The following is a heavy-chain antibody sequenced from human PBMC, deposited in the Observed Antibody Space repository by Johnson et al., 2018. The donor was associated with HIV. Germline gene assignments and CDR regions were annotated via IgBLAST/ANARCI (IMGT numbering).Heavy chain of an antibody. V-gene: IGHV3-20*04. Sequence: VQLVESGGGLVKPGGSLRLSCAASGFTFDDYAMNWVRQAPGKGLEWVSGFTWDGDRTAYADSVKGRFTISRDNAKKSLYVQMNSLRAEDTALYYCARERRSTNTWYVRDAFDIWGQGTMVTVAS. D-gene: IGHD2-2*01. J-gene: IGHJ3*02. CDR2: FTWDGDRT. CDR1: GFTFDDYA. CDR3: ARERRSTNTWYVRDAFDI.